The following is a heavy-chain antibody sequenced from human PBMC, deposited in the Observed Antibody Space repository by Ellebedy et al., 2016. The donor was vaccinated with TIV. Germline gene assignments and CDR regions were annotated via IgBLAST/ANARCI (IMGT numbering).Heavy chain of an antibody. CDR2: FDPEDGET. J-gene: IGHJ6*02. Sequence: ASVKVSXXVSGYTLTELSMHWVRQAPGKGLEWMGGFDPEDGETIYAQKFQGRVTITADESASTAYMELSSLRSEDTAVYYCARDKIGMDVWGQGTTVTVSS. CDR3: ARDKIGMDV. CDR1: GYTLTELS. V-gene: IGHV1-24*01.